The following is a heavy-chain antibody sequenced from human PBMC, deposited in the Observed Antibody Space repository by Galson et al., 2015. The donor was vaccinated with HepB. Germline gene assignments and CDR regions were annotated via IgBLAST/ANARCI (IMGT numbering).Heavy chain of an antibody. CDR2: ISYDGSNK. CDR3: AKDFRPNYYYYGMDV. Sequence: SLRLSCAASGFTFSSYAMHWVRQAPGKGLEWVAVISYDGSNKYYADSVKGRFTISRDNSKNTLYLQINSLRAEDTAVYYCAKDFRPNYYYYGMDVWGQGTTVTVSS. V-gene: IGHV3-30*04. CDR1: GFTFSSYA. J-gene: IGHJ6*02.